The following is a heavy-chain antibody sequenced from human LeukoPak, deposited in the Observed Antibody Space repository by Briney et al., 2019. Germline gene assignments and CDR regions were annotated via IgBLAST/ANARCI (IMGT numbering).Heavy chain of an antibody. V-gene: IGHV3-73*01. J-gene: IGHJ4*02. CDR2: IRSKANSYAT. CDR1: GFTFSDSA. Sequence: PGGSLRLSCAASGFTFSDSAMNWVRQASGKGLEWVGRIRSKANSYATAYAASVKGRFTISRDDSKNTAYLQMNSLKTEDTAVYYCTRLKEGPFDYWGQGTLVTVSS. CDR3: TRLKEGPFDY.